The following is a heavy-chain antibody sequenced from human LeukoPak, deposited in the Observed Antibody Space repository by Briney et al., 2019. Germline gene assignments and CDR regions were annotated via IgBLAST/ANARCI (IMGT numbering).Heavy chain of an antibody. J-gene: IGHJ4*02. CDR3: ARPRWGSGWYKGFAFDY. V-gene: IGHV4-30-2*01. CDR1: GGSISSGGYY. Sequence: PSETLSLTCTVSGGSISSGGYYWSWIRQPPGKGLEWIGYIYHSGSTYYNPSLKSRVTISVDRSKNQFSLKLSSVTAADTAVYYCARPRWGSGWYKGFAFDYWGQGTLVTVSS. CDR2: IYHSGST. D-gene: IGHD6-19*01.